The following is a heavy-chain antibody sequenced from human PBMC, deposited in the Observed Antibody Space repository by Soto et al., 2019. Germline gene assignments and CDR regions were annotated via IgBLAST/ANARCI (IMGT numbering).Heavy chain of an antibody. Sequence: QITLKESGPTLVKPTQTLTLTCTFSGFSLSTSGVGVGWIRQPPGKALEWLALIYWNDDKRYSPSLKSRLTITKDTSKNQVVLTMTNMDPVDTATYYWAHTQGYYGSGSYDYWGQGTLVTVSS. CDR3: AHTQGYYGSGSYDY. V-gene: IGHV2-5*01. D-gene: IGHD3-10*01. CDR1: GFSLSTSGVG. CDR2: IYWNDDK. J-gene: IGHJ4*02.